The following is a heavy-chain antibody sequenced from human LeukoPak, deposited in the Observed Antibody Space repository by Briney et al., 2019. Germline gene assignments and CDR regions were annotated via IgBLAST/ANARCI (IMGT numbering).Heavy chain of an antibody. V-gene: IGHV4-39*01. D-gene: IGHD2-15*01. J-gene: IGHJ4*02. CDR2: IYYSGST. Sequence: SETLSLTCTVSGGSVSNSNYYCGWVRQPPGKGLEWIGSIYYSGSTYYNPSRKSRVTISVDTSKNQFSLKLSSVTAADTAVYYCARQRGYCSGGSCYGMFDYWGQGTLVTVSS. CDR3: ARQRGYCSGGSCYGMFDY. CDR1: GGSVSNSNYY.